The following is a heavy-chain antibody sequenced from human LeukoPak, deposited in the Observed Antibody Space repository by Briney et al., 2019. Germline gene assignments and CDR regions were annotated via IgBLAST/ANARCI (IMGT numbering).Heavy chain of an antibody. D-gene: IGHD3-9*01. CDR2: IYSGGDT. J-gene: IGHJ5*02. Sequence: GGSLRLSCAASGFTVSGNYMSWFRQAPGKGLECVAVIYSGGDTYYADSVKGRFTISRDNAKNSLYLQMNSLRAEDTAVYYCARRMNYDILTGYYIPGGWFDPWGQGTLVTVSS. V-gene: IGHV3-53*01. CDR1: GFTVSGNY. CDR3: ARRMNYDILTGYYIPGGWFDP.